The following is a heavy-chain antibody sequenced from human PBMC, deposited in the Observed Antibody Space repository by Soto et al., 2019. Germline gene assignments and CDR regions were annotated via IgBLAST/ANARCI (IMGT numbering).Heavy chain of an antibody. CDR1: GFTFSSCA. Sequence: EVQLLESGGGLVQPGGSLRLSCAASGFTFSSCAMSWVRQAPGKGLEWVSAISGSGGSTYYADSVKGRFTISRDNSKNTLYLQMNSLRAEDTAVYYCAKVACSGGSCYSYYYYGMDVWGQGTTVTVSS. CDR2: ISGSGGST. J-gene: IGHJ6*02. CDR3: AKVACSGGSCYSYYYYGMDV. V-gene: IGHV3-23*01. D-gene: IGHD2-15*01.